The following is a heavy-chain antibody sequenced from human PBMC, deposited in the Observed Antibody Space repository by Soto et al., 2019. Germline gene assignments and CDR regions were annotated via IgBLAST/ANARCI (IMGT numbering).Heavy chain of an antibody. D-gene: IGHD6-13*01. CDR2: IYYSGST. CDR3: ARELAYSSSSGGMDV. CDR1: GGSISSGGYY. J-gene: IGHJ6*02. V-gene: IGHV4-31*03. Sequence: ASETLSLTCTVSGGSISSGGYYWSWIRQHPGKGLEWIGYIYYSGSTYYNPSLKSRVTISVDTSKNQFSLKLSSVTAADTAVYYCARELAYSSSSGGMDVWGQGTTVTVS.